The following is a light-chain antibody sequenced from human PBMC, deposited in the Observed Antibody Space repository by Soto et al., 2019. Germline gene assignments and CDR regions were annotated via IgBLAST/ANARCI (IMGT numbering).Light chain of an antibody. CDR3: QQANSFPPT. V-gene: IGKV1-12*01. Sequence: DIQMTQSPSSVSASVGDRVTITCRARQDISSWLAWYKQTPGKAPKILIYGVSSLQSGVPSRFSGSGSGTDFTLTISSLQPEDFATYYCQQANSFPPTFGQGTKVEIK. CDR2: GVS. J-gene: IGKJ1*01. CDR1: QDISSW.